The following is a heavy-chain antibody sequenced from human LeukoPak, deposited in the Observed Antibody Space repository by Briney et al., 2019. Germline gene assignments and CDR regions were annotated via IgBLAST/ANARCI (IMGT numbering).Heavy chain of an antibody. D-gene: IGHD6-13*01. CDR1: GGTFSSYA. Sequence: SVKVSCKASGGTFSSYAISWVRQAPGQGLEWMGRIIPIFGTANYAQKFQGRVTITADKSTSTAYMELSSLRSEDTAVQYCARDHYIAAAGTGGWSDPWGQGTLPTVSS. V-gene: IGHV1-69*06. CDR3: ARDHYIAAAGTGGWSDP. J-gene: IGHJ5*02. CDR2: IIPIFGTA.